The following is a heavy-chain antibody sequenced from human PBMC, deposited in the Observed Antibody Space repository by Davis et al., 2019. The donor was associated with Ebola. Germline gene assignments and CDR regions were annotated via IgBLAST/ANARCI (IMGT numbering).Heavy chain of an antibody. J-gene: IGHJ4*02. Sequence: MPSETLSLTCAVSGGSISSGGYSWSWIRQPPGKGLEWIGYIYHSGSTYYNPSLKSRVTISVDRSKNQFSLKLSSVTAADTAVYYCARLRGGSGRHRPDYWGQGTLVTVSS. V-gene: IGHV4-30-2*01. D-gene: IGHD3-10*01. CDR2: IYHSGST. CDR3: ARLRGGSGRHRPDY. CDR1: GGSISSGGYS.